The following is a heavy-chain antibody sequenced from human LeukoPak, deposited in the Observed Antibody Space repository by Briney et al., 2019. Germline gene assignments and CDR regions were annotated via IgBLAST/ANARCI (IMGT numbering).Heavy chain of an antibody. J-gene: IGHJ6*03. Sequence: GGSLRLSCVVSGFTVRSNYIAWVRQAPGKGLDWVSIIYSGGSTYYADSVKGRFTISRDESTNTVFLQMTSMTTEDTAVYYCAREFRYYMDVWGQGTTVTVSS. CDR2: IYSGGST. V-gene: IGHV3-66*02. CDR3: AREFRYYMDV. CDR1: GFTVRSNY.